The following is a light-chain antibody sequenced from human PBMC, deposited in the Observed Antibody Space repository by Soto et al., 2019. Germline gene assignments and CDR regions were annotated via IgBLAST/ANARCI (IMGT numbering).Light chain of an antibody. CDR2: SVS. CDR1: QSVSSN. V-gene: IGKV3-15*01. Sequence: EIVMTQSPATLSVSTGERVTLSCRASQSVSSNLAWYQQRPGQAPRLLIYSVSSRDTDIPARFSGGGSGTEFTLTINSLQTEDFGVYYCQQYNVWPQTFGQGTKVDIK. CDR3: QQYNVWPQT. J-gene: IGKJ1*01.